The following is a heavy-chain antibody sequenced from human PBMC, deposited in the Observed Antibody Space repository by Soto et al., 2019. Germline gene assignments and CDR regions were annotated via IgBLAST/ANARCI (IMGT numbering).Heavy chain of an antibody. CDR1: GFTFKNYA. D-gene: IGHD3-3*01. J-gene: IGHJ4*02. V-gene: IGHV3-23*01. Sequence: GGSLRLSCAASGFTFKNYAMSWVRQAPGEGLEWVSSISNSGGSTYYADSVQGRFTISRDNSRNSLYLQMDSLRDEDTGLYYCAKGRYDFWSPYYFDSWGQGTLVTVSS. CDR2: ISNSGGST. CDR3: AKGRYDFWSPYYFDS.